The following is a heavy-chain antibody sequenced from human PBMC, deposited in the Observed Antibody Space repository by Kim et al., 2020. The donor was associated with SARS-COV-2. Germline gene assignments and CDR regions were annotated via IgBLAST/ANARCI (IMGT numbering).Heavy chain of an antibody. CDR3: AKDFSRRENYHILTGYSTFHY. CDR2: ISWKSGNI. J-gene: IGHJ4*02. D-gene: IGHD3-9*01. CDR1: GFTFGDYA. Sequence: GGSLRLSCAASGFTFGDYAMHWVRQAPGKGLEWVSSISWKSGNIVYADSVKGRFTISRDNAKNSLYLQMNSLRPEDTALYYCAKDFSRRENYHILTGYSTFHYWGQGTLVTVSS. V-gene: IGHV3-9*01.